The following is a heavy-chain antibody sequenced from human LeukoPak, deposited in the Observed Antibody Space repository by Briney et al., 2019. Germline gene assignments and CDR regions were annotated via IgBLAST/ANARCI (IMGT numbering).Heavy chain of an antibody. V-gene: IGHV3-30*02. Sequence: PGGSLRLSCAASGFNFHSYGMHWVRQAPGKGLDWVAFVRYDGSIQYYADSVKGRFAISSDNSKDTVSLQMNCLRPEDTAVYYCGKGSSPSACPDYWGQGTLVTVSS. D-gene: IGHD6-19*01. CDR3: GKGSSPSACPDY. CDR1: GFNFHSYG. J-gene: IGHJ4*02. CDR2: VRYDGSIQ.